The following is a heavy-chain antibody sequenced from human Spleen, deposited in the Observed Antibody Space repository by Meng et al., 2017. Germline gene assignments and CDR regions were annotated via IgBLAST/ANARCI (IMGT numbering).Heavy chain of an antibody. Sequence: VHCGAEVEKPGSSVMVYWKASGGTFTRYSVSWVRQAPGRGLEWMAWLGAHPGDTSHAPKFLGRVTVTADTATATAYMELRSLRSDDTAVYYCARGTPGRSYCDYWGLGTLVTVSS. CDR1: GGTFTRYS. J-gene: IGHJ4*02. CDR2: LGAHPGDT. CDR3: ARGTPGRSYCDY. V-gene: IGHV1-18*01. D-gene: IGHD3-10*01.